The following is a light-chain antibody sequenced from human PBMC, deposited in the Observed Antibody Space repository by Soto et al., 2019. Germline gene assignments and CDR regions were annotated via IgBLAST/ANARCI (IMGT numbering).Light chain of an antibody. Sequence: DIQMTQSPSTLSASVGDRVTITCRASQSIGSWLAWYQQKPGKAPKVLIYDASSLESGVPSRFSGSGSGTESTLTISSLQPDDFATYYCQQYNSYSTFGPGTKVDIK. CDR3: QQYNSYST. J-gene: IGKJ3*01. CDR1: QSIGSW. V-gene: IGKV1-5*01. CDR2: DAS.